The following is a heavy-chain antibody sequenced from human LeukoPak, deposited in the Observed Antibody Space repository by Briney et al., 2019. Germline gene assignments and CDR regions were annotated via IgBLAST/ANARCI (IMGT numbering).Heavy chain of an antibody. CDR1: GYTFTSYG. J-gene: IGHJ4*02. Sequence: GASVKVSCKASGYTFTSYGISWVRQAPGQGLEWMGWISAYNGNTNYAQKLQGRVTMTTDTSTSTAYMELRSLRSDDTAVYCCARAILRRAAAGTGVGYWGQGTLVTVSS. V-gene: IGHV1-18*01. CDR3: ARAILRRAAAGTGVGY. CDR2: ISAYNGNT. D-gene: IGHD6-13*01.